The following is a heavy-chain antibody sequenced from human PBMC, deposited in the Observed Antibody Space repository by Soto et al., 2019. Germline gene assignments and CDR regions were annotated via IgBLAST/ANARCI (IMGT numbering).Heavy chain of an antibody. CDR2: IYYSVST. CDR1: GGSISSGGYY. CDR3: ARDGNYYGSGRAIDY. J-gene: IGHJ4*02. D-gene: IGHD3-10*01. Sequence: KPSETLSLTCTVSGGSISSGGYYWSWIRQHPGKGLEWIGYIYYSVSTYYNPSLKSRVTISVDTSKNQFSLKLSSVTAAETAVYYCARDGNYYGSGRAIDYWGQGTLVTGSS. V-gene: IGHV4-31*03.